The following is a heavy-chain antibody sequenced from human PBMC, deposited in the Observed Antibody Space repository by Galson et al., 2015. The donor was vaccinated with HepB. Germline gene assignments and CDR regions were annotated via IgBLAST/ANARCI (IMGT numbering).Heavy chain of an antibody. V-gene: IGHV3-30-3*01. CDR1: GFTFSSYA. D-gene: IGHD3-22*01. CDR3: ARLNYDSSGYYFDY. Sequence: SLRLSCAASGFTFSSYAMHWVRQAPGKGLEWVAVISYDGSNKYYADSVKGRFTISRDNSKNTLYLQMNSLRAEDTAVYYCARLNYDSSGYYFDYWGQGTLVTVSS. J-gene: IGHJ4*02. CDR2: ISYDGSNK.